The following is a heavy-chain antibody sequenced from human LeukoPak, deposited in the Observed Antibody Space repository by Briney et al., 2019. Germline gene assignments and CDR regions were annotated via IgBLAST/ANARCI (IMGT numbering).Heavy chain of an antibody. CDR1: GFTVSSYA. Sequence: PGGSLRLSCTVSGFTVSSYAMHWVRQAPGKGLEYVSAISSNGGSTYYANSVKGRFTISRDNSKNTLYLQMGSLRAEDMAVYYCARGQRAHVEWSSYMDVWGKGTTVTVSS. V-gene: IGHV3-64*01. CDR3: ARGQRAHVEWSSYMDV. CDR2: ISSNGGST. D-gene: IGHD3-3*01. J-gene: IGHJ6*03.